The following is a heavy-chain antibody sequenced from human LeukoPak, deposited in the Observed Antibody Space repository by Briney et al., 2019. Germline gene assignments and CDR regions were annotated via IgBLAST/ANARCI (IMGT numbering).Heavy chain of an antibody. D-gene: IGHD6-13*01. CDR3: ARGIRQQLVYWFDP. J-gene: IGHJ5*02. V-gene: IGHV4-4*07. Sequence: SETLSLTCIVSGGSISSHYWSWIRQPAGKGLEWIGRIYTSGSTNYNPSLKSRVTISVDTSKNQFSLKLSSVTAADTAVYYCARGIRQQLVYWFDPWGQGTLVTVSS. CDR2: IYTSGST. CDR1: GGSISSHY.